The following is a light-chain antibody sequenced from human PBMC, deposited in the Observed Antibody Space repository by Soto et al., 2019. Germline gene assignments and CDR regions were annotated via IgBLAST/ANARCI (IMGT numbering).Light chain of an antibody. CDR2: EVN. CDR3: SSYTSSNTFYV. V-gene: IGLV2-14*01. CDR1: SSDVGGYNY. Sequence: QSAMTQPASVSGFPGPSIPISCTGTSSDVGGYNYVSWYQQHPGKAPILMIYEVNNRPSGVSNRFSGSKSGNTASLTISGLQAEDEAYYYCSSYTSSNTFYVFGTGTKVTVL. J-gene: IGLJ1*01.